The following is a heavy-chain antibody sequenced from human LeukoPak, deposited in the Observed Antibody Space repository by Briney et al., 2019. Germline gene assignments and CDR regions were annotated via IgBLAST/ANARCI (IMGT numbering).Heavy chain of an antibody. J-gene: IGHJ4*02. Sequence: GGSLRLSCAASGFNSVDYAMHWVRQAPGKGLVWVARVNREGTTTTYADSVKGRFTISRDNAKNTLYLQMNNLRAEDTAVYYCARDLDWILFDYWGQGTLVTVSS. CDR2: VNREGTTT. D-gene: IGHD3-9*01. CDR1: GFNSVDYA. CDR3: ARDLDWILFDY. V-gene: IGHV3-74*03.